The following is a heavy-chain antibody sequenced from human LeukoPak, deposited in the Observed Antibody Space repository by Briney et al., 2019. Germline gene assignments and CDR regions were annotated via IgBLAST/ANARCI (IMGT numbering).Heavy chain of an antibody. J-gene: IGHJ6*02. Sequence: GGSLRLSCAASGFTFSSYAMHWVRQAPGKGLEWVAVISYDGSNKYYADPVKGRFTISRDNSRNTLYLQMNSLRAEDTAVYYCATHTIAAAGRYYYYYGMDVWGQGTTVTVSS. CDR3: ATHTIAAAGRYYYYYGMDV. V-gene: IGHV3-30-3*01. CDR1: GFTFSSYA. D-gene: IGHD6-13*01. CDR2: ISYDGSNK.